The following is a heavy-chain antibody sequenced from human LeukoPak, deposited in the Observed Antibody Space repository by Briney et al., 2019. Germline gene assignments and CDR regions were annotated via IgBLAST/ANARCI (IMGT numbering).Heavy chain of an antibody. J-gene: IGHJ4*02. D-gene: IGHD3-10*01. V-gene: IGHV4-34*01. CDR3: ARVYYYGSGSYYNPLDY. CDR2: INHSGST. Sequence: PSETLSLTCAVYGGSFSGYYWSWIRQPPGKGLEWIGEINHSGSTNYNPSLKSRVTISVDTSKNQFSLKLSSVTAADTAVYYCARVYYYGSGSYYNPLDYWGQGTLVTVSS. CDR1: GGSFSGYY.